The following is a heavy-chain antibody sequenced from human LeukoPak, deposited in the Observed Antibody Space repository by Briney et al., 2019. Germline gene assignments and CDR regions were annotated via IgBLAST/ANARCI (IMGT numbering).Heavy chain of an antibody. D-gene: IGHD1-7*01. Sequence: QTGGSLRLSCAASGFTFSSYAMHWVRQAPGKGLEWVANIKQDGSEKYYVDSVKGRFTISRDNAKNSLYLQMNSLGAEDTAVYYCARDSYNWNYQYYFDYWGQGTLVTVSS. CDR2: IKQDGSEK. CDR3: ARDSYNWNYQYYFDY. CDR1: GFTFSSYA. V-gene: IGHV3-7*01. J-gene: IGHJ4*02.